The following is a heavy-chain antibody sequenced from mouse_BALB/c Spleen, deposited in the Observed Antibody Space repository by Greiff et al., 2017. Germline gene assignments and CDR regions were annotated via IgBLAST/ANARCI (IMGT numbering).Heavy chain of an antibody. CDR1: GYSITNIYS. CDR3: ARLRGIYYDYFDY. J-gene: IGHJ2*01. V-gene: IGHV3-1*02. D-gene: IGHD2-4*01. CDR2: IHYSGTT. Sequence: VQLKESGPDLVKPSQSLSLTCTVTGYSITNIYSWHWIRRFPGNKLEWMGYIHYSGTTNYNPSLKSRMSITRDTSKNQFFLQLNSVATEDTATYYCARLRGIYYDYFDYWGQGTTLTVSS.